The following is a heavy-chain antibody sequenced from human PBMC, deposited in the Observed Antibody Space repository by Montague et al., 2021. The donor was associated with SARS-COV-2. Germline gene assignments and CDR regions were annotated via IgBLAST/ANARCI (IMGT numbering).Heavy chain of an antibody. CDR3: ARRYDFYRAEAFDV. Sequence: PALVKPTQILTLTCVFSGFSLNTDGVGVAWIRRPPGKALEWLALIYWDGDQRYSPSLETRLTITKDTSKNRVVLTMTNLDPVDTATYYCARRYDFYRAEAFDVWGQGTMLTVSS. V-gene: IGHV2-5*02. J-gene: IGHJ3*01. CDR2: IYWDGDQ. D-gene: IGHD3-3*01. CDR1: GFSLNTDGVG.